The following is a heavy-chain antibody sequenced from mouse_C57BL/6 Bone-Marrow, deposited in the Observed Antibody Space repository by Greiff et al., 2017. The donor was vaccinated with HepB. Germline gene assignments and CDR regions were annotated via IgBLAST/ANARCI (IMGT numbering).Heavy chain of an antibody. CDR1: GYTFTSYW. D-gene: IGHD3-3*01. CDR2: IYPSDSET. Sequence: VQLQQPGAELVRPGSSVKLSCKASGYTFTSYWMDWVKQRPGQGLEWIGNIYPSDSETHYNQKFKDKATLTVDKYSSTAYMQLSSLKSEDSAVYYCARGWGPSAWFAYWGQGTLVTVSA. CDR3: ARGWGPSAWFAY. V-gene: IGHV1-61*01. J-gene: IGHJ3*01.